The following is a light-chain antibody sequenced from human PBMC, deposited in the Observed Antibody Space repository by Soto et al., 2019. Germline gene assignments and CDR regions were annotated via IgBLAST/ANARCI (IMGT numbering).Light chain of an antibody. CDR2: EVS. Sequence: QCALTQPPSASGSPGQSVTISCTGTSSDVGGYNYVSWYQQHPGKAPKLMIYEVSKRPSGVPDRFSGSKSGNTASLTVSGLQAAYEADYYCSSYAGSNNFVFGTGTKLTVL. CDR3: SSYAGSNNFV. CDR1: SSDVGGYNY. J-gene: IGLJ1*01. V-gene: IGLV2-8*01.